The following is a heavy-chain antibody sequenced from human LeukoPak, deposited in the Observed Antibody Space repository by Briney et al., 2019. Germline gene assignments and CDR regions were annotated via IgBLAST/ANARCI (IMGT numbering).Heavy chain of an antibody. CDR2: INPSGGST. CDR1: GYTFTSYY. D-gene: IGHD5-12*01. Sequence: ASVKVSCKASGYTFTSYYMHWVRQAPGQGLEWMGIINPSGGSTIYAQKFQGRVTMTRDTSTSTVYTDLSSLGSEDTAVYYCARALGYVDIVATVVYWGQGTLVTASS. J-gene: IGHJ4*02. V-gene: IGHV1-46*01. CDR3: ARALGYVDIVATVVY.